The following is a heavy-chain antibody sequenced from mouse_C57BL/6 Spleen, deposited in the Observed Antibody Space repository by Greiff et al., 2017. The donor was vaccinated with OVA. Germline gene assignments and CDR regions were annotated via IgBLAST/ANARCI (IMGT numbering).Heavy chain of an antibody. CDR3: ARRGHYYGSSYPFAY. D-gene: IGHD1-1*01. V-gene: IGHV5-6*01. CDR2: ISSGGSYT. CDR1: GFTFSSYG. Sequence: EVQLQESGGDLVKPGGSLKLSCAASGFTFSSYGMSWVRQTPDKRLEWVATISSGGSYTYYPDSVKGRFTISRDNAKNTLYLQMSSLKSEDTAMYYCARRGHYYGSSYPFAYWGQGTLVTVSA. J-gene: IGHJ3*01.